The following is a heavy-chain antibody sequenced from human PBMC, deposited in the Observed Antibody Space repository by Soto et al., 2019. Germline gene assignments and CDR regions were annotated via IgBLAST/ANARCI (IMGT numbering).Heavy chain of an antibody. V-gene: IGHV4-39*01. J-gene: IGHJ4*02. D-gene: IGHD3-22*01. CDR2: IYYSGST. Sequence: SETLSLTCAVYGGSFSGYYWGCIRQPPGKGLEWIVSIYYSGSTYYNPSLKSRVTISVDTSKNQFSLKLSSVTAADTAVYYCARVDSSGSDFDYWGQGTLVTVS. CDR1: GGSFSGYY. CDR3: ARVDSSGSDFDY.